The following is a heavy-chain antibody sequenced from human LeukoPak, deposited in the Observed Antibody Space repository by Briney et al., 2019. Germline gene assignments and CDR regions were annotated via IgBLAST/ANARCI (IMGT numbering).Heavy chain of an antibody. D-gene: IGHD2-15*01. CDR2: IKSDGSTT. Sequence: GGSLRLSCAASGFTFSNYWMHWVRQAPGKGLVWVSHIKSDGSTTSYADSVKGRFTISRDNTKNTLYLQMNSLRAEDTAVYYCARDRGYSVDYWGQGTLVTVSS. CDR3: ARDRGYSVDY. J-gene: IGHJ4*02. V-gene: IGHV3-74*01. CDR1: GFTFSNYW.